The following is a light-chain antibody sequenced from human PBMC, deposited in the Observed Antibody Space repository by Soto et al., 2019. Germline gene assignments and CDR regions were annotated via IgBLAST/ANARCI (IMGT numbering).Light chain of an antibody. CDR1: QSINSY. CDR2: VAS. CDR3: QQSYGTPWT. V-gene: IGKV1-39*01. Sequence: EIQMTQSAFSVSASVGDRLTITCRASQSINSYLNWYQQKPGKVPKLLIYVASMLHGEVPSRFSGGGFGTDFTLTISNLQPEDFATYYCQQSYGTPWTFGQRTKVAIK. J-gene: IGKJ1*01.